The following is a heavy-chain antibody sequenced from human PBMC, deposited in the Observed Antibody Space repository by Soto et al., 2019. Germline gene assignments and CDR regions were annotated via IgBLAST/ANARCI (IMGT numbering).Heavy chain of an antibody. CDR3: AKWSYLDY. J-gene: IGHJ4*02. CDR2: ISGTDGET. Sequence: DVQLLESGGGLVQPGGSLRLSCAASGFSFSSYAMSWVRQAPGKGLEWVSTISGTDGETYYADSVKGRFSISRDTSKNTLYLQMNSLRADDTAVYYCAKWSYLDYWGQGTRVTVSS. V-gene: IGHV3-23*01. D-gene: IGHD3-3*01. CDR1: GFSFSSYA.